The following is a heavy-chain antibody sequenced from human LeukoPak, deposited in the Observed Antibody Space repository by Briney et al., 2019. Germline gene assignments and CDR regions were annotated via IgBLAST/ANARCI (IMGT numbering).Heavy chain of an antibody. Sequence: PGGSLRLSCAASGFTFSSYSMNWVRQAPGKGLEWVSAISGSGGSTYYADSVKGRFTISRDNSKNTLYLQMNSLRAEDTAVYYCANGDLGIMDYWGQGTLVTVSS. CDR3: ANGDLGIMDY. CDR2: ISGSGGST. CDR1: GFTFSSYS. V-gene: IGHV3-23*01. J-gene: IGHJ4*02. D-gene: IGHD7-27*01.